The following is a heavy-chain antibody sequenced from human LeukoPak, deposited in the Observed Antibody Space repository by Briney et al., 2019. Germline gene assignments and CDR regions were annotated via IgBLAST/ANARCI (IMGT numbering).Heavy chain of an antibody. J-gene: IGHJ4*02. CDR3: AKTTTGYSSGRFPGWPVDY. CDR2: IFGSGGST. D-gene: IGHD6-19*01. V-gene: IGHV3-23*01. CDR1: GFTFSSYT. Sequence: GGSLRLSCAASGFTFSSYTMYWVRQAPGKGLEWVSGIFGSGGSTHYADSVKGRFTISRDNSKNTVYLQTNSLRAEDTAVYYCAKTTTGYSSGRFPGWPVDYWGQGTLVTVSS.